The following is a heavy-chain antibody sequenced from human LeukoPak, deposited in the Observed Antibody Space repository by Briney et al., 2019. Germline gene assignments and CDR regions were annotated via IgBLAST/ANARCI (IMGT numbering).Heavy chain of an antibody. CDR3: AKDSPGNGYTDAFDM. D-gene: IGHD1-1*01. V-gene: IGHV3-23*01. CDR2: ISSSGGGT. J-gene: IGHJ3*02. CDR1: GFTFSSYA. Sequence: GGSLRLSCAASGFTFSSYAMSWVRQAPGKGLEWVSGISSSGGGTYYADSVKGRFTISGDNSKNTLYLQMNSLRAEDTALYYCAKDSPGNGYTDAFDMWGQGTMVTVSS.